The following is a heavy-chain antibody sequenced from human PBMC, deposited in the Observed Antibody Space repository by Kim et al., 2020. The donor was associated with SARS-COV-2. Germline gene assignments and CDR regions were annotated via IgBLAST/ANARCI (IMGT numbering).Heavy chain of an antibody. J-gene: IGHJ1*01. CDR3: ARGSSSWYPEYFQH. Sequence: YAESVKSRITINADTSKNQFSLQLNSVTPEDTAVYYCARGSSSWYPEYFQHWGQGTLVTVSS. V-gene: IGHV6-1*01. D-gene: IGHD6-13*01.